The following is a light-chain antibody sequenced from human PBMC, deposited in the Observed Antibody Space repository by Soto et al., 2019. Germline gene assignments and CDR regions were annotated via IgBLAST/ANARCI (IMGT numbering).Light chain of an antibody. CDR1: QSLLHPNGGTY. CDR3: MQALQTPRT. V-gene: IGKV2-28*01. Sequence: DLVMTQSPVSLPVTPGEPASISCRSSQSLLHPNGGTYLEWYLQKPGQSPQLLIYLTSSRASGVPDRFNGSGSRTDFTLKIRRVEAEDVGVYYCMQALQTPRTFGRGTKVEIK. J-gene: IGKJ1*01. CDR2: LTS.